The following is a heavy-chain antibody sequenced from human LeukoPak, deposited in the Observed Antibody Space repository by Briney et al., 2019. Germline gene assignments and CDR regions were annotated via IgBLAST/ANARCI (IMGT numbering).Heavy chain of an antibody. CDR2: IRSKANSYAT. Sequence: GGSLRLSCAASGFTFSGSAMHWVRQASGKGLEWVGRIRSKANSYATAYAASVKGRFTIYRDDSKNTAYLQMNSLKTEDTAVYYCTRRYCSSTSCAFDPWGQGTLVTVSS. V-gene: IGHV3-73*01. D-gene: IGHD2-2*01. CDR3: TRRYCSSTSCAFDP. CDR1: GFTFSGSA. J-gene: IGHJ5*02.